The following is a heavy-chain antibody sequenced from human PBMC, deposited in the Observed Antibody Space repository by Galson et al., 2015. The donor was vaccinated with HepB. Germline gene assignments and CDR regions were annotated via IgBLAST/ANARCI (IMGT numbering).Heavy chain of an antibody. Sequence: SLRLSCAASGFTFSDYYMSWSRQAPGKGLEWVSYISSSDSTIYYADSVKGRFTISWDNAKKSLYLQMNSLRAEDTAVYYCARVGRVMVYAYQPVPRYMDVWGKGTTVTVSS. D-gene: IGHD2-8*01. CDR1: GFTFSDYY. J-gene: IGHJ6*03. V-gene: IGHV3-11*01. CDR2: ISSSDSTI. CDR3: ARVGRVMVYAYQPVPRYMDV.